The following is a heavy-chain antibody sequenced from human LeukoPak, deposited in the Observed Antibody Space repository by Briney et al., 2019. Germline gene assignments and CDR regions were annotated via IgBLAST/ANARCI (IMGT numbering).Heavy chain of an antibody. Sequence: SETLSLTCAVYGGSFSGYYWSWIRHPPGKGLEWIGYIYYSGSTNYNPSLKSRVTISVDTSKNQFSLKLSSVTAADTAVYYCARGSQDDFWSGYYTLSYWGQGTLVTVSS. CDR2: IYYSGST. CDR3: ARGSQDDFWSGYYTLSY. CDR1: GGSFSGYY. J-gene: IGHJ4*02. V-gene: IGHV4-59*01. D-gene: IGHD3-3*01.